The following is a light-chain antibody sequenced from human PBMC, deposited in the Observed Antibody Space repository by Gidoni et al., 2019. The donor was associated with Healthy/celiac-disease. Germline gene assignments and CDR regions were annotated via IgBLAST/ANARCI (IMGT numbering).Light chain of an antibody. V-gene: IGLV1-40*01. CDR3: QSYDSSLSGHVV. CDR2: GNS. Sequence: QSVLTQPPSVYGAPGQRVPISCTGSSSNIGAGYDVHWYQQLPGTAPKLLIYGNSNRPSGVPDRFSGSKSGTSASLAITGLQAEDEADYYCQSYDSSLSGHVVFGGGTKLTVL. CDR1: SSNIGAGYD. J-gene: IGLJ2*01.